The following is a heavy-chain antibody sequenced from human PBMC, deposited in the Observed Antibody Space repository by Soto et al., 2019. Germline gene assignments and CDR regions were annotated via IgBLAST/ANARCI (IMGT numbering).Heavy chain of an antibody. CDR3: AKAEWFGELISPARLYYYYMDV. D-gene: IGHD3-10*01. CDR2: IIPILGIA. J-gene: IGHJ6*03. V-gene: IGHV1-69*02. CDR1: GGTFSSYT. Sequence: QVQLVQSGAEVKKPGSSVKVSCKASGGTFSSYTISWVRQAPGQGLEWMGRIIPILGIANYAQKFQGRVTITADKSTSTAYMELSSLRSEDTAVYYCAKAEWFGELISPARLYYYYMDVWGKGTTVTDSS.